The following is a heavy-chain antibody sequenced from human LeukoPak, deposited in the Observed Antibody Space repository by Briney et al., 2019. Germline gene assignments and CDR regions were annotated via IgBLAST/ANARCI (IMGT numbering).Heavy chain of an antibody. D-gene: IGHD3-3*01. V-gene: IGHV3-74*01. J-gene: IGHJ5*01. CDR2: INSDGSTT. CDR1: GFRFSSYW. CDR3: ARASHDTIPLDS. Sequence: GGSLRLTCAASGFRFSSYWMHWVRQAPGKGLVWVSRINSDGSTTSYADSVKGRFTISRDNAKNTVYLQMNSLRAEDTAVYYCARASHDTIPLDSLGQGTLVTVSS.